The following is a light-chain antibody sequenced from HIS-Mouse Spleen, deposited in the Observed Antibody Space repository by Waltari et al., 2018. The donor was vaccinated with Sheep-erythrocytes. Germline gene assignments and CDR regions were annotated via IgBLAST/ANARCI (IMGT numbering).Light chain of an antibody. CDR1: SSDVGGYNY. Sequence: QSALTQPRSVSGSPGQSVTISCTGTSSDVGGYNYVSWYQQHPGKAPKLLSYAVSKRPSGVPDRFSGSKSGTSASLAISGLQSEDEADYHCAAWGDSLNGPVFGGGTKLTVL. J-gene: IGLJ3*02. CDR3: AAWGDSLNGPV. V-gene: IGLV2-11*01. CDR2: AVS.